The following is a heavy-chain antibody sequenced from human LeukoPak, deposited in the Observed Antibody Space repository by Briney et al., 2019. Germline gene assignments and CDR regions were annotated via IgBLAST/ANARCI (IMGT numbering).Heavy chain of an antibody. Sequence: SETLSLTCTVSGGPISSYYWSWIRQPPGKGLEWIGYIYYSGSTNYNPSLKSRVTISVDTSKNQFSLKLSSVTAADTAVYYCARDVTTGWEDYFDYWGQGTLVTVSS. CDR3: ARDVTTGWEDYFDY. CDR2: IYYSGST. D-gene: IGHD1-14*01. V-gene: IGHV4-59*01. J-gene: IGHJ4*02. CDR1: GGPISSYY.